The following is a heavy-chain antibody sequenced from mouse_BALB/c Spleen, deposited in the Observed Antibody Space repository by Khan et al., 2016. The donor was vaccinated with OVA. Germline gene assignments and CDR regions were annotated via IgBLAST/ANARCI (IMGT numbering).Heavy chain of an antibody. CDR3: ARGNYYGYYFDY. CDR2: ISYSGGT. D-gene: IGHD1-1*01. Sequence: EVKLEVSGPGLVKPSQSLSLTCTVTGYSITSGYAWNWIRQFPGNKLEWMGYISYSGGTSYNPSLKSRISITRDTSKNQFFLQLNSVTTEDTATYYCARGNYYGYYFDYWGQGIPLTVSS. J-gene: IGHJ2*01. CDR1: GYSITSGYA. V-gene: IGHV3-2*02.